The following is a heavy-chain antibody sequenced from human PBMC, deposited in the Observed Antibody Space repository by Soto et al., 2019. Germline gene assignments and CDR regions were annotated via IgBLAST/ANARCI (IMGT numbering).Heavy chain of an antibody. V-gene: IGHV4-59*08. CDR2: IYYSGST. D-gene: IGHD5-18*01. CDR1: GGSISSYY. J-gene: IGHJ4*02. Sequence: SETLSLTCIVSGGSISSYYWSWIRQPPGKGLEWIGYIYYSGSTYYNPSLKSRVTISVDTSKNQFSLKLSSVTAADTAVYYCARANSYGPTASDYWGQGTLVTVSS. CDR3: ARANSYGPTASDY.